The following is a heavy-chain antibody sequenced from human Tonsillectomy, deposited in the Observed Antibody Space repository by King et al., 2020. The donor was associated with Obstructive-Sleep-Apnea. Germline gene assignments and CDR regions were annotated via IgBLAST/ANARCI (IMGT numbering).Heavy chain of an antibody. J-gene: IGHJ3*02. CDR2: INWDGGGT. CDR3: AKGINSGCYAFDI. D-gene: IGHD3-22*01. Sequence: VQLVESGGVVVQPGGSLRLSCAASGFTFDDYSMHWVRQAPGKGLEWVSLINWDGGGTYYSDSVKGRFNIARDNSKNSLYLQMNSLRTEDTALYYCAKGINSGCYAFDIWGQGTMVTVSS. V-gene: IGHV3-43*01. CDR1: GFTFDDYS.